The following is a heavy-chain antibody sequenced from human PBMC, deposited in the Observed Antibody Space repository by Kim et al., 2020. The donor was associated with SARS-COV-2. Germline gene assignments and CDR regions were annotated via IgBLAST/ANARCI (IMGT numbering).Heavy chain of an antibody. CDR1: GYTLTELS. CDR3: ATAPAKYYDSSGYSYYYYYAMDV. J-gene: IGHJ6*02. Sequence: ASVKVSCKVSGYTLTELSMHWVRQAPGKGLEWMGGFDPEDGETIYAQKFQGRVTMTEDTSTDTAYMELSSLRSEDTAVYYCATAPAKYYDSSGYSYYYYYAMDVWGQGTTVTVSS. CDR2: FDPEDGET. V-gene: IGHV1-24*01. D-gene: IGHD3-22*01.